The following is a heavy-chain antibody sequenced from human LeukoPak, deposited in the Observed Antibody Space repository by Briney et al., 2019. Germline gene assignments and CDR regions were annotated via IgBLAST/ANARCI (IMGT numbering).Heavy chain of an antibody. J-gene: IGHJ4*02. Sequence: GGSPRLSCAASGFTFSSYAMSWVRQAPGKGLEWVSAISGSGGSTYYADSVKGRFTISRDNSKNTLYLQMNSLRAEDTAVYYCAKDTALRFLSDFDYWGQGTLVTVSS. D-gene: IGHD3-3*01. V-gene: IGHV3-23*01. CDR2: ISGSGGST. CDR3: AKDTALRFLSDFDY. CDR1: GFTFSSYA.